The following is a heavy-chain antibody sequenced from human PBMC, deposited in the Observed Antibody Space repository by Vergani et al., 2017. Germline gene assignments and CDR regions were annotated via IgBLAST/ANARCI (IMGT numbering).Heavy chain of an antibody. Sequence: EVQLLESGGGLVQPGGSRRLSCTTSGITFSDYGRSWVRQAPGQRLEWVSIISGSGGSTYYADSVKGRFTISRDNSKNTVSLQMDSLRAEDTAVYFCAKTPRRVAAPGQDYFDYWGQGALVTFSS. J-gene: IGHJ4*02. D-gene: IGHD6-13*01. CDR1: GITFSDYG. CDR3: AKTPRRVAAPGQDYFDY. V-gene: IGHV3-23*01. CDR2: ISGSGGST.